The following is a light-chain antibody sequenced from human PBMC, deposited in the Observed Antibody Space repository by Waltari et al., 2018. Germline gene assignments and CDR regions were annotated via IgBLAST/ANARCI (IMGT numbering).Light chain of an antibody. CDR1: QSFTRK. CDR3: SQYNDWPYT. J-gene: IGKJ2*01. CDR2: GVS. Sequence: EIVMTQSPATLSVSPGHRATPSCRASQSFTRKLSWYQQKPGQVPRILIYGVSTRATGIPARFSGSGSGTEFTLTISSLQSEDSAVYYCSQYNDWPYTFGQGTKLELQ. V-gene: IGKV3-15*01.